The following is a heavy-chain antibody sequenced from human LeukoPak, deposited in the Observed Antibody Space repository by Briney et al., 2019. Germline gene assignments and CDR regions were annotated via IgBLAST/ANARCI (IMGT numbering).Heavy chain of an antibody. V-gene: IGHV3-53*01. Sequence: PGGPLRLSCAASGFTVSSNYMSWVRQAPGKGLEWVSIIYSGGSTFYADSVKGRFTISRDNSKNTLYLQMNSLRAEDTAVYYCARDGPYYYDSRDFDYWGQGTLVTVSS. CDR3: ARDGPYYYDSRDFDY. J-gene: IGHJ4*02. CDR2: IYSGGST. D-gene: IGHD3-22*01. CDR1: GFTVSSNY.